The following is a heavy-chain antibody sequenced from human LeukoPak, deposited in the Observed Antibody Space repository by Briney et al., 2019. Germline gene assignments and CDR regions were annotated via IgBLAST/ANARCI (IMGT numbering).Heavy chain of an antibody. Sequence: PGGSLRLSCAASGFTFSSYVMHWVRQAPGKGLEWVAVISSEGSMKDYADSVKGRFTVSRDNSKNTLYLQMSSLRAEDTAVYYCATEGSSTWFDHWGQGTLVTVSS. CDR1: GFTFSSYV. D-gene: IGHD6-13*01. J-gene: IGHJ5*02. CDR2: ISSEGSMK. V-gene: IGHV3-30-3*01. CDR3: ATEGSSTWFDH.